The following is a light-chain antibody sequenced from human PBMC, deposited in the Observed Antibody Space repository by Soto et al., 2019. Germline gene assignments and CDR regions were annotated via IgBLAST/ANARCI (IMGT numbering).Light chain of an antibody. CDR2: SDD. CDR3: ASWEDSLNGWV. CDR1: SSNVGSNT. J-gene: IGLJ3*02. Sequence: QSVLTQPPSASGTPGQRVTISCSGSSSNVGSNTVSWYQQLPGTAPKVLIYSDDQRPSGVPDRFSGSRSGSSAFLAISGLQSGDEADYYCASWEDSLNGWVIGGGTKLTVL. V-gene: IGLV1-44*01.